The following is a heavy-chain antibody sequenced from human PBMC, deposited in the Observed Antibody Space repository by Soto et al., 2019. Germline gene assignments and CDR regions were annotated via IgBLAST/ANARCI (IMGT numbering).Heavy chain of an antibody. J-gene: IGHJ4*02. V-gene: IGHV1-3*01. CDR2: INAASGNT. CDR3: ARGQSSGWTALDY. CDR1: GYSFINYA. Sequence: ASVKDSCKASGYSFINYAMFWVRQAPGQRLEWMGWINAASGNTKYSQKFQGRVTITRDTLASTAYMELSSLRSEDTAIYYCARGQSSGWTALDYWGQGALVTVSS. D-gene: IGHD6-25*01.